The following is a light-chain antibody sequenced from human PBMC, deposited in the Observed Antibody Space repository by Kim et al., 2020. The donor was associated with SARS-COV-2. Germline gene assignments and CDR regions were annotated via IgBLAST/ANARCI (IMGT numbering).Light chain of an antibody. V-gene: IGKV1-39*01. CDR2: AAS. Sequence: LSASVGDRVTITCRASQNIKSYLNWYQQKPGKAPKLLIYAASSLQSGVPSRFSGSGSVTDFTLTISSLQPEDFATYSCQQTYNIPTFGQGTKLEI. J-gene: IGKJ2*01. CDR3: QQTYNIPT. CDR1: QNIKSY.